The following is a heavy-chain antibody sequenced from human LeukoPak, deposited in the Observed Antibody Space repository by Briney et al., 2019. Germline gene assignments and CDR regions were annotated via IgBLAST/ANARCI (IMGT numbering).Heavy chain of an antibody. CDR3: ARTPYDYDYSGYLVT. J-gene: IGHJ5*01. CDR1: VDPLRSSIYC. Sequence: SETVPLPYTVSVDPLRSSIYCWAWIRRPPGKSLECIGTIYYSGSVYYNPSLKSRVTISVDTSKNQFSLKLSSVTAADTAVYYCARTPYDYDYSGYLVTCGNGILVTASS. CDR2: IYYSGSV. D-gene: IGHD3-22*01. V-gene: IGHV4-39*01.